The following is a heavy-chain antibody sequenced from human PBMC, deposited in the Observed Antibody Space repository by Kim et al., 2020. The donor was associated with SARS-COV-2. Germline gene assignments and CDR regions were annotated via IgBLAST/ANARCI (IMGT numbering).Heavy chain of an antibody. CDR2: IDPSDSYT. CDR1: GYSFTSYW. V-gene: IGHV5-10-1*01. D-gene: IGHD3-22*01. CDR3: ARLGSGAYYDSSGYYWGACDL. Sequence: GESLKISCKGSGYSFTSYWISWVRQMPGKGLEWMGRIDPSDSYTNYSPSFQGHVTISADKSISTAYLQWSSLKASDTAMYYCARLGSGAYYDSSGYYWGACDLCGQGTMVTVS. J-gene: IGHJ3*01.